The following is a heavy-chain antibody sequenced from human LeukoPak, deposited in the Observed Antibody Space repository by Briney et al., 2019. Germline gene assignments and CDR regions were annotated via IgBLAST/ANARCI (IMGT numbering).Heavy chain of an antibody. Sequence: SETLSLTCAVYGGSLSGYYWSWIRQPPGKGLEWIGEINHSGSTNYNPSLKSRVTISVDTSKNQFSLKLSSVTAADTAVYYCARNGRRGYSYGYAIDYWGQGTLVTVSS. J-gene: IGHJ4*02. D-gene: IGHD5-18*01. V-gene: IGHV4-34*01. CDR2: INHSGST. CDR3: ARNGRRGYSYGYAIDY. CDR1: GGSLSGYY.